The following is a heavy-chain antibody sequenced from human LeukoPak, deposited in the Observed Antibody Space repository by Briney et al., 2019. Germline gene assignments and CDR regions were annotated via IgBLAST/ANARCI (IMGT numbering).Heavy chain of an antibody. Sequence: GGSLRLSCAASGFTFNDYYMSWIREAPGKGLEWLSYINIGGTNTHYADPVKGRFTISRDNAKKSLYLEMNNLRAEDTAVYCCATDGAGFDTWGQGVLVSVSS. CDR2: INIGGTNT. CDR3: ATDGAGFDT. V-gene: IGHV3-11*01. CDR1: GFTFNDYY. J-gene: IGHJ5*02.